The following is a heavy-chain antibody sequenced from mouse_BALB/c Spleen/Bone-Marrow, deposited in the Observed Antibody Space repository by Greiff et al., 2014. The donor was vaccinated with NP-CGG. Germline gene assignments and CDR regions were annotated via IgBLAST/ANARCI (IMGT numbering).Heavy chain of an antibody. CDR2: SYPGSGSI. Sequence: VQLVESGAELVKPGASVKLSCKASGYTFTEYIIHWVKQRSGQGLEWIGWSYPGSGSIKYNEKFKAKATLTADKSSSTVYMELSRLTSEDSAVHFCARHGDRLRAWFAYWGQGTLVTVSA. CDR1: GYTFTEYI. CDR3: ARHGDRLRAWFAY. J-gene: IGHJ3*01. V-gene: IGHV1-62-2*01. D-gene: IGHD3-2*02.